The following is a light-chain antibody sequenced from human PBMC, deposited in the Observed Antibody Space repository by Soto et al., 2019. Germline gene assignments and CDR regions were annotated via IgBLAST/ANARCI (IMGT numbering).Light chain of an antibody. Sequence: IVSTQSPGTLSLSPGERGTLSCRASQRFGSSNLAWYQQKPGQAPRLLIYSTSSRATGIPDRFSGSGSGTDFTLTISRLEPEDFAVYYCQQYGNSPWTFGQGTKVDI. J-gene: IGKJ1*01. CDR2: STS. V-gene: IGKV3-20*01. CDR1: QRFGSSN. CDR3: QQYGNSPWT.